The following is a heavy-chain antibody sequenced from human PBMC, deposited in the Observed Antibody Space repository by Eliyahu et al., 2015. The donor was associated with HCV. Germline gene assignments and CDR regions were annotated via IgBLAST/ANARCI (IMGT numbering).Heavy chain of an antibody. CDR1: GFTFSDYF. J-gene: IGHJ4*02. D-gene: IGHD5-18*01. V-gene: IGHV3-11*01. CDR3: ATRSAAMLI. Sequence: QVQLVESGGGLVKPGGSLRLSCAASGFTFSDYFMTWIRQAPGKGLEWVSDISSSGTGSTTYYADSVEGRFTISRDNSKNSLYLQMDSLRAADTAVYYCATRSAAMLIWGQGTLVTVSS. CDR2: ISSSGTGSTT.